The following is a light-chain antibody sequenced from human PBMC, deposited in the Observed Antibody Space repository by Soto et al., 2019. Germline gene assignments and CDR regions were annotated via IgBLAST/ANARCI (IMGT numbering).Light chain of an antibody. V-gene: IGKV1-8*01. CDR2: AAS. CDR3: QQYYTYVSIT. J-gene: IGKJ5*01. CDR1: QDISNY. Sequence: AIRMTQSPSSFSASTGDRVTITCRASQDISNYLAWYQQKPGKAPRLLVYAASTLQSGVPSRFSGSGSGTDFTLTISYLQSEDFATYYCQQYYTYVSITFGQGTRLEIK.